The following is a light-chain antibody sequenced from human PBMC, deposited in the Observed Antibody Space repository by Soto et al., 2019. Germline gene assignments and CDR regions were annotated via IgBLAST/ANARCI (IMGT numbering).Light chain of an antibody. CDR1: QSVSSRY. Sequence: EIVLTQSPGTLSLSPGERATLTCRASQSVSSRYVDWDQQKPGQAPRLLRYWASSRATGSPDRFSGSGAGTDFTLTISRLEPEDFAVYYCQQYGSAPITFGQGTRLEIK. V-gene: IGKV3-20*01. CDR3: QQYGSAPIT. CDR2: WAS. J-gene: IGKJ5*01.